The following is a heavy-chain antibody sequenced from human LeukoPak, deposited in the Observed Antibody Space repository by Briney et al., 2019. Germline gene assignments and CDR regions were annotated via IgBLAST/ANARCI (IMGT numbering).Heavy chain of an antibody. V-gene: IGHV3-7*01. D-gene: IGHD3-16*01. Sequence: GWSLILSWAASGFTFSSHLMTWGRQAPGKGLEFMANIKQDGSVINYVESVRGRFTNSRDNAKNSLYLHMNSLRAEDTAVYYCARDGGWTTFDSWGQGTLVAVSS. CDR2: IKQDGSVI. CDR3: ARDGGWTTFDS. J-gene: IGHJ4*02. CDR1: GFTFSSHL.